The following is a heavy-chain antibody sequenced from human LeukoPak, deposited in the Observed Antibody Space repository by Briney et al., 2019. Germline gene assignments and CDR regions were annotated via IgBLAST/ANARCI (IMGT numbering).Heavy chain of an antibody. CDR3: TRDLGNEYGDYGSRY. J-gene: IGHJ4*02. CDR2: IRSKAYGGTT. V-gene: IGHV3-49*04. CDR1: GFTFGDYA. D-gene: IGHD4-17*01. Sequence: GGSLRLSCTASGFTFGDYAMSWVRQAPGKGLEWVGFIRSKAYGGTTEYAASVKGRFTISRDDSRSIAYLQMNSLKPEDTAVYYCTRDLGNEYGDYGSRYWGQGTQVTVSS.